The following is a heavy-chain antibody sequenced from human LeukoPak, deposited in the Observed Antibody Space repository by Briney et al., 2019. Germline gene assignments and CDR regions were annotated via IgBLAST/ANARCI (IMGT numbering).Heavy chain of an antibody. V-gene: IGHV1-69*13. D-gene: IGHD2-21*02. CDR2: IIPIFGTA. CDR1: GGTFSSYA. J-gene: IGHJ4*02. Sequence: SVKVSCKVSGGTFSSYAISWGRQAPGKGLEWMGGIIPIFGTANYAQKFQGRVTITADESTSTAYMELSSLRSEDTAVYYCARVLSPYCGGDCYSVYFDYWGQGTLVTVSS. CDR3: ARVLSPYCGGDCYSVYFDY.